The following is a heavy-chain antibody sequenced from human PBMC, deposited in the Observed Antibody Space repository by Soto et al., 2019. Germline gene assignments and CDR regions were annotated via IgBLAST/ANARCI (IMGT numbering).Heavy chain of an antibody. J-gene: IGHJ3*02. Sequence: KPSETLSLTCAVYGGSFSGYYWSWIRQPPGKGLEWIGEINHSGSTNYNPSLKSRVTISVDTSKNQFSLKLSSVTAADTAVYYCAREGQGGAFDIWGQGTMVTVSS. CDR1: GGSFSGYY. CDR3: AREGQGGAFDI. V-gene: IGHV4-34*01. D-gene: IGHD3-16*01. CDR2: INHSGST.